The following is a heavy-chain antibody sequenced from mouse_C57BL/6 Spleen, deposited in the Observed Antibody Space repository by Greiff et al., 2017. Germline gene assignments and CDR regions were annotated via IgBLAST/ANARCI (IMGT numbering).Heavy chain of an antibody. CDR1: GYTFTSYW. CDR2: IDPSDSYT. V-gene: IGHV1-69*01. J-gene: IGHJ4*01. Sequence: VQLQQPGAELVMPGASVKLSCKASGYTFTSYWMHWVKQRPGQGLEWIGEIDPSDSYTNYNQKFKGKSTLTVDKSSSTAYMQLSSLTSEDSAVYYCARYWENAMDYWGQGTSVTVSS. D-gene: IGHD4-1*01. CDR3: ARYWENAMDY.